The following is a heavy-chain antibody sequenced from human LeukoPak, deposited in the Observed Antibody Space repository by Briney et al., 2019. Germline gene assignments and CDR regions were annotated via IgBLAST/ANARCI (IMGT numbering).Heavy chain of an antibody. CDR2: IYYTGST. J-gene: IGHJ5*02. D-gene: IGHD3-9*01. Sequence: SETLSLTCTVSGGSISYYYWTRIRQSPGKGLEWIGQIYYTGSTYYNPSLKRRVTISVDTSRNQFSLNLTSVTAADTAVYYCARGGTYNDILSFDPWGQGTLVTVSS. CDR3: ARGGTYNDILSFDP. CDR1: GGSISYYY. V-gene: IGHV4-59*01.